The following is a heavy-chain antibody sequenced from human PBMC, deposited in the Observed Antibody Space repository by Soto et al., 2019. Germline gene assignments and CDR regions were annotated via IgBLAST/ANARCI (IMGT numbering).Heavy chain of an antibody. CDR3: ASEAVAGYAFDI. J-gene: IGHJ3*02. CDR2: IYSGGST. D-gene: IGHD6-19*01. Sequence: EVQLVESGGGLVKPGVSLRLSCAASGFSVISNYMSWVRQAPGKGLEWVSVIYSGGSTYYADSVKGRFTISRDNSKNTLYLQMNSLRAEDTAVYYCASEAVAGYAFDIWGQGTMVTVSS. CDR1: GFSVISNY. V-gene: IGHV3-66*01.